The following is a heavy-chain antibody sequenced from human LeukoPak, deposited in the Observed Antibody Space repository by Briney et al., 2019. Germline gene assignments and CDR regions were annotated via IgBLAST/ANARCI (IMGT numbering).Heavy chain of an antibody. V-gene: IGHV4-34*01. CDR1: GGSFSGYY. Sequence: SETLSLTCAVYGGSFSGYYWSWIRQPPGKGLEWIGEINHSGSTNYNPSLKSRVTISVDTSKNQFSLKLSSVTAADTAVYYCARRGGRRRATLGRAAFDIWGQGTMVTVSS. CDR2: INHSGST. J-gene: IGHJ3*02. D-gene: IGHD1-26*01. CDR3: ARRGGRRRATLGRAAFDI.